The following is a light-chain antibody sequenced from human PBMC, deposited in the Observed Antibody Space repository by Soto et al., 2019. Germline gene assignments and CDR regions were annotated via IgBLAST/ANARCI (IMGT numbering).Light chain of an antibody. V-gene: IGKV1-9*01. CDR2: AAS. J-gene: IGKJ1*01. CDR3: QQYSSSRT. Sequence: DIQLTQSPSFLSASEGGRFTITCRASQGISSYLAWYQQKPGKAPKILMYAASTLQRGVPSRFIGSGSETDFTLTITRMQPEDFAMYYCQQYSSSRTFCQGTKVDIK. CDR1: QGISSY.